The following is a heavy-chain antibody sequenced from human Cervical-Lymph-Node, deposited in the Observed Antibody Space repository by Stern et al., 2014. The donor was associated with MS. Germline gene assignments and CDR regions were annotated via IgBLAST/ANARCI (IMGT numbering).Heavy chain of an antibody. D-gene: IGHD6-13*01. Sequence: EVQLVESGGGLVKPGGSLRLSCAASGFTFSSYSMNWVRQAPGKGLEWVSSISSSSSYIYYADSEKGRFTISRDNAKNSLYLQMNSLRAEDTAVYYCARDSSSWYAIDYWGQGTLVTVSS. J-gene: IGHJ4*02. CDR1: GFTFSSYS. CDR2: ISSSSSYI. V-gene: IGHV3-21*01. CDR3: ARDSSSWYAIDY.